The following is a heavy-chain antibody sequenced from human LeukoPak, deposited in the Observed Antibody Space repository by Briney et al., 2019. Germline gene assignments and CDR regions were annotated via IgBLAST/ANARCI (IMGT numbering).Heavy chain of an antibody. J-gene: IGHJ4*02. Sequence: GGSLRLSCAASGFTFRIYEMNWVRQAPGEGLEWVSYISSSGSTIYYADSVKGRFTISRDNAKNSLYLQMNSLRAEDTAVYYCARDGNLSGYSDYWGQGTLVTVSS. D-gene: IGHD3-9*01. CDR2: ISSSGSTI. CDR3: ARDGNLSGYSDY. V-gene: IGHV3-48*03. CDR1: GFTFRIYE.